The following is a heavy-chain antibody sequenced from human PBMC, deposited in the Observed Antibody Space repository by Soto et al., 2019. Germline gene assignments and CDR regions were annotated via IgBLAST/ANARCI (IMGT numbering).Heavy chain of an antibody. J-gene: IGHJ6*02. CDR2: IIPIFGTA. Sequence: SVKVSCKASGGTFSSYAISWVRQAPGQGLEWMGGIIPIFGTANYAQKFQGRVTITADESTSTAYMELSSLRSEDTAVYYCARDSSSWGLYYYGMDVWGQGTTVTVSS. D-gene: IGHD6-13*01. V-gene: IGHV1-69*13. CDR1: GGTFSSYA. CDR3: ARDSSSWGLYYYGMDV.